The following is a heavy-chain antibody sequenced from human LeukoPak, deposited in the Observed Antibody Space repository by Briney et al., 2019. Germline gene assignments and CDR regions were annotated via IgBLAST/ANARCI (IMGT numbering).Heavy chain of an antibody. CDR3: VRDRDCTSTSCFDGNYFDH. CDR1: GFTFTNYW. CDR2: INNDGSSI. D-gene: IGHD2-2*01. J-gene: IGHJ4*02. Sequence: PGGSLRLSCAASGFTFTNYWMHWVRQAPGKGLVWVSRINNDGSSISYADSVKGRFTISRDNAKNTLYLQMNSLRAEDTAVYYCVRDRDCTSTSCFDGNYFDHWGQGTLVTVSS. V-gene: IGHV3-74*01.